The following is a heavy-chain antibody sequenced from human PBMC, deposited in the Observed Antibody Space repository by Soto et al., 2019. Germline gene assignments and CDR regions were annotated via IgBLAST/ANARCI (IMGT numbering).Heavy chain of an antibody. J-gene: IGHJ6*02. D-gene: IGHD6-6*01. CDR3: ARDKYSSSSYYYCGMDV. V-gene: IGHV3-74*01. CDR1: GFTFSSYW. CDR2: INSDGSST. Sequence: GGSLRLSCAASGFTFSSYWMHWVRQAPGKGLVWVSRINSDGSSTSYADSVKGRFTISRDNAKKTLYLQMNSLRAEDTTVDYCARDKYSSSSYYYCGMDVWGQGTTVTVSS.